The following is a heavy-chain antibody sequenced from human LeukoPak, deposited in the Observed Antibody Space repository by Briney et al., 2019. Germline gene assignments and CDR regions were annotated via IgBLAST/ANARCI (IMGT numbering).Heavy chain of an antibody. CDR3: AKTPLQYHYYYMDV. V-gene: IGHV3-21*04. CDR2: ISSSSSYI. D-gene: IGHD4-11*01. CDR1: GFTFKNYG. Sequence: PGRSLRLSCAASGFTFKNYGMHWVRQAPGKGLEWVSSISSSSSYIYYADSVKGRFTISRDNAKNSLYLQMNSLRAEDTAVYYCAKTPLQYHYYYMDVWGKGTTVTVSS. J-gene: IGHJ6*03.